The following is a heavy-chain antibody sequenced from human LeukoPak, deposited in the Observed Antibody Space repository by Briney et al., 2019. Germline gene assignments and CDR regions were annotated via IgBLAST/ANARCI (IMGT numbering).Heavy chain of an antibody. J-gene: IGHJ6*02. CDR1: GGTFSSYA. V-gene: IGHV1-2*06. Sequence: ASVKVSCKASGGTFSSYAISWVRQAPGQGLEWMGRINPNSGGTNYAQKFQGRVTMTRDTSISTAYMELSRLRSGDTAVYYCARGDCSGGSCRIADVWGQGTTVTVSS. D-gene: IGHD2-15*01. CDR3: ARGDCSGGSCRIADV. CDR2: INPNSGGT.